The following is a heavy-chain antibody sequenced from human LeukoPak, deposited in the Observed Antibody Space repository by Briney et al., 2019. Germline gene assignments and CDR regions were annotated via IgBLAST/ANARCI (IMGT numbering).Heavy chain of an antibody. V-gene: IGHV3-72*01. Sequence: GGSLRLCCAASGFTFNDHYMDWVGQVPGKGLEWVGRWRMKVNSYTTEYAASVKGRFTVSRDDARNSLYLQMNSLKIEDTAVYYCARGQPFGGDCHDALDIWRQGKVVTVSS. CDR1: GFTFNDHY. D-gene: IGHD2-21*02. CDR3: ARGQPFGGDCHDALDI. CDR2: WRMKVNSYTT. J-gene: IGHJ3*02.